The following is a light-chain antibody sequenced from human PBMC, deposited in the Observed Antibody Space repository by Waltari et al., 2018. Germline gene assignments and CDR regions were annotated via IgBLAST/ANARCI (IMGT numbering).Light chain of an antibody. V-gene: IGLV3-19*01. J-gene: IGLJ3*02. CDR1: SLGTYF. Sequence: SSELTQDPAVSVALGQTVSITCQGDSLGTYFATWYQQKPGQAPVLVFYGENNRPSGIPDRFSASRSGNTASLIITGAQAEGEADYYCQSRDSSANGVFGGGTKLTVL. CDR3: QSRDSSANGV. CDR2: GEN.